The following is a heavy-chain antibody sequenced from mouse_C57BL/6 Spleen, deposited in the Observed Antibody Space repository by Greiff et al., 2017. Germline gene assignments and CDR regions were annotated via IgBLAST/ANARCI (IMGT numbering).Heavy chain of an antibody. Sequence: QVQLQQSGPELVKPGASVKISCKASGYAFSSSWLNWVKQRPGKGLEWIGRIYPGDGDTNYNEKFTSKATLTAEKSSSTAYMQLSSLTSEDSAVFFCAASQGNDWDLDDWGQGTTLTVSS. V-gene: IGHV1-82*01. CDR2: IYPGDGDT. J-gene: IGHJ2*01. CDR1: GYAFSSSW. CDR3: AASQGNDWDLDD. D-gene: IGHD6-1*01.